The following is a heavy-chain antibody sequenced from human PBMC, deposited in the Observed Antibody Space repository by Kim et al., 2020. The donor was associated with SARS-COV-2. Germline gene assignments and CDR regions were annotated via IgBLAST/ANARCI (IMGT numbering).Heavy chain of an antibody. Sequence: VKRRLHISRDNAKNSLYLQMNSLRAEDTAVYYCARDSTVTTYDYWGQGTLVTVSS. V-gene: IGHV3-7*04. D-gene: IGHD4-17*01. CDR3: ARDSTVTTYDY. J-gene: IGHJ4*02.